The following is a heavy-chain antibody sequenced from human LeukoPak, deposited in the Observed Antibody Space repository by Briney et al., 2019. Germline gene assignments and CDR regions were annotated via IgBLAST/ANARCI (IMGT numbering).Heavy chain of an antibody. J-gene: IGHJ3*02. CDR3: ARGELLRVVDAFDI. CDR2: ISAYNGNT. V-gene: IGHV1-18*01. D-gene: IGHD1-26*01. Sequence: ASVRVSCKASGYTFTSYGISWARQAPGQGLEWMGWISAYNGNTNYAQKLQGRVTMTTDTSTSTAYMELRSLRSDDTAVYYCARGELLRVVDAFDIWGQGTMVTVSS. CDR1: GYTFTSYG.